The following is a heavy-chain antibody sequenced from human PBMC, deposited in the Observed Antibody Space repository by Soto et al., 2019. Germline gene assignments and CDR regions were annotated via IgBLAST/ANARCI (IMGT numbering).Heavy chain of an antibody. CDR2: INPNSGGT. J-gene: IGHJ5*02. Sequence: ASVKVSCKASGYTFTGYYMHWVRQAPGQGLEWMGWINPNSGGTNYAQKFQGWVTMTRDTSISTAYMELSRLRSDDTAVYYCAREGSSGWGQYNWFDPWGQGTLVTVYS. CDR3: AREGSSGWGQYNWFDP. D-gene: IGHD6-19*01. V-gene: IGHV1-2*04. CDR1: GYTFTGYY.